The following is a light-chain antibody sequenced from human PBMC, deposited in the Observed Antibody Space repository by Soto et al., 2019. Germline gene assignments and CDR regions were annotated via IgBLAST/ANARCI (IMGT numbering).Light chain of an antibody. V-gene: IGLV2-14*01. CDR1: SSDVGGHNY. CDR2: EVT. CDR3: SSYTFTSTLYV. J-gene: IGLJ1*01. Sequence: QSVLTQPASVSGSPGQSTTISCTGSSSDVGGHNYVSWYQQHPGKAPKLMIYEVTKRPSGVSNRLSGSKSGNTASLTISGLQAEDEADYYCSSYTFTSTLYVFGTGTKVTVL.